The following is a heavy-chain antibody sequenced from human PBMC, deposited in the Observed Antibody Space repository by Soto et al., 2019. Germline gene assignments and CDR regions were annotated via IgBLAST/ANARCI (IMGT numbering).Heavy chain of an antibody. CDR2: ISGGSVNT. D-gene: IGHD3-22*01. V-gene: IGHV3-23*01. Sequence: GSLRHSCVASGFTFTTYAMNWVRQPPGKGLEWISAISGGSVNTYYADSVKGRFSVSRDNSKNTLYLQINSLRAADTAVYYCAKDIVLYYYDSSGNPFDVWCQGPIVSV. J-gene: IGHJ3*01. CDR3: AKDIVLYYYDSSGNPFDV. CDR1: GFTFTTYA.